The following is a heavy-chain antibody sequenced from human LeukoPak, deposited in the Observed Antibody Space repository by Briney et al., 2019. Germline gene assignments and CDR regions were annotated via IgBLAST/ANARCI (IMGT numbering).Heavy chain of an antibody. CDR3: ASLGTLRS. Sequence: PSETLSLTCTVSGGSVSSSSYYWGWIRQPPGKGLEGIGSIAYSGTNYNNPSLKSRVSISIDTSKNQFSVKLTSVTAANTAMYYCASLGTLRSWGQGTLVTVSS. D-gene: IGHD7-27*01. J-gene: IGHJ5*02. CDR1: GGSVSSSSYY. V-gene: IGHV4-39*01. CDR2: IAYSGTN.